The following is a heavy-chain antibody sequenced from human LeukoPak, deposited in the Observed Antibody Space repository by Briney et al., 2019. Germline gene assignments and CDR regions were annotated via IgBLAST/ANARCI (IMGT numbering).Heavy chain of an antibody. Sequence: SETLSLTCAVYGGSFSGYYWSWIRQPPGKGLEGIGEINHSGSTNYNPSLKSRVTISVDTSKNQFSLKLSSVTAADTAVYYCARGPHCSSTSCPSDDYYYYMDVWGKGTTVTVSS. CDR2: INHSGST. CDR1: GGSFSGYY. CDR3: ARGPHCSSTSCPSDDYYYYMDV. J-gene: IGHJ6*03. V-gene: IGHV4-34*01. D-gene: IGHD2-2*01.